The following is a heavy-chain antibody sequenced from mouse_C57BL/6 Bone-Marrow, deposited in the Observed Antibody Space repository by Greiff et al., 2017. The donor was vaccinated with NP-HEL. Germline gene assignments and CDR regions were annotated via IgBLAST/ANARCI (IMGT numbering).Heavy chain of an antibody. CDR3: AIRAPPWFAY. J-gene: IGHJ3*01. CDR1: GYPFTSYW. Sequence: QVQLKQPGAELVKPGASVKVSCKASGYPFTSYWMHWVKQRPGQGLEWIGRIHPSDSDTNYNQKFKGKATLTVDKSSSTAYMQLSSLTSEDSAVYYCAIRAPPWFAYWGQGTLVTVSA. V-gene: IGHV1-74*01. CDR2: IHPSDSDT.